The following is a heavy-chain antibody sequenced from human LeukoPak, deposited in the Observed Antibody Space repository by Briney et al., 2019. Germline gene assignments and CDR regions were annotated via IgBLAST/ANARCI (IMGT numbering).Heavy chain of an antibody. CDR3: ARLASDRVELFGQRWFDP. J-gene: IGHJ5*02. CDR1: GYSFTSYW. CDR2: IYPGDSDT. V-gene: IGHV5-51*01. Sequence: MAGESLKISCKGSGYSFTSYWIGRVRQMPGKGLEWMGIIYPGDSDTRYSPSFQGQVTISADKSISTAYLQWSSLKASDTAMYYCARLASDRVELFGQRWFDPWGQGTLVTVSS. D-gene: IGHD1-7*01.